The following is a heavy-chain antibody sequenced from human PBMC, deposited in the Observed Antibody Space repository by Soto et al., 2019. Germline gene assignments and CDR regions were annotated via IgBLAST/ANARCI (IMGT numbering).Heavy chain of an antibody. D-gene: IGHD3-9*01. CDR1: GGTFSSYA. J-gene: IGHJ3*02. Sequence: SVKVSCKASGGTFSSYAISWVRQAPGQGLEWMGGIIPIFGTANYAQKFQGRVTITADESTSTAYVELSSLRSEDTAVYYCARDLRPRSYYDILTGPDAFDIWGQGTMVTVSS. CDR2: IIPIFGTA. V-gene: IGHV1-69*13. CDR3: ARDLRPRSYYDILTGPDAFDI.